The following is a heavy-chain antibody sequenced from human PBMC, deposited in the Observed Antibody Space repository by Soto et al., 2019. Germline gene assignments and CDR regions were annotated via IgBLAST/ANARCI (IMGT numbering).Heavy chain of an antibody. CDR3: AREYDILNWFDP. V-gene: IGHV3-23*01. D-gene: IGHD3-9*01. CDR2: ISRGGSST. CDR1: GFTFSSYA. Sequence: GGSLRLSCAAAGFTFSSYAMTWVRQTPGKGLEWVSTISRGGSSTYYPDSVKGRFTISRDNAKNSLYLQMNSLRAEDTAVYYCAREYDILNWFDPWGQGTLVTVSS. J-gene: IGHJ5*02.